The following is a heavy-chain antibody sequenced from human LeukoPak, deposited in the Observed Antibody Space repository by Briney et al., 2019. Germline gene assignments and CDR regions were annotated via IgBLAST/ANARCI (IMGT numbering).Heavy chain of an antibody. D-gene: IGHD5-18*01. Sequence: GGSLRLSCAASGFTFSSYGMHWVRQAPGKGLEWVAVISYDGSNKYYADSVKGRFTISGDNSKNTLYLQMNSLRAEDTAVYYCAKDDTWIQPYYYMDVWGKGTTVTISS. CDR1: GFTFSSYG. V-gene: IGHV3-30*18. CDR2: ISYDGSNK. CDR3: AKDDTWIQPYYYMDV. J-gene: IGHJ6*03.